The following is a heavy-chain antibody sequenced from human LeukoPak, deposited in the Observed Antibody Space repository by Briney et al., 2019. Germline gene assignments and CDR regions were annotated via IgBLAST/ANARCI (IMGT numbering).Heavy chain of an antibody. J-gene: IGHJ4*02. CDR2: VRSKAYGGTT. V-gene: IGHV3-49*04. D-gene: IGHD3-22*01. CDR3: TRGTSGYYTSADY. CDR1: GFTFGDYA. Sequence: GGSLRLSCTASGFTFGDYAMSWVRQAPGKGLEWVGFVRSKAYGGTTQYAASVKGRFTISRDDSKSIAYLQMNSLKTDDTAVCYCTRGTSGYYTSADYWGQGTLVTVSS.